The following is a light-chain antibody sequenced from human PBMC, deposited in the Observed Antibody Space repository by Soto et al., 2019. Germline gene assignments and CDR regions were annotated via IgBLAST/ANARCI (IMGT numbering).Light chain of an antibody. V-gene: IGKV1-6*01. CDR2: AAS. J-gene: IGKJ1*01. CDR1: QSISNF. CDR3: LQDHNYPWT. Sequence: GDRVTITCRASQSISNFLNWYQQKPGKAPKLLIYAASSLRSGVTSRFSGSGSGTDFSLTISSLQPEDFATYYCLQDHNYPWTFGQGTKVDI.